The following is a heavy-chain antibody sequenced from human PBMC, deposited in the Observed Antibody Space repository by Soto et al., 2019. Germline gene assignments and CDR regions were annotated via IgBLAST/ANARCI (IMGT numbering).Heavy chain of an antibody. CDR2: IIPILGIA. J-gene: IGHJ5*02. CDR1: GGTFSSYT. CDR3: ARWVEYCSGGSCHAIDP. D-gene: IGHD2-15*01. V-gene: IGHV1-69*02. Sequence: SVKVSFKASGGTFSSYTISWVRQAPGQGLEWMGRIIPILGIANYAQKLQGRVTITADKSTSTAYMELSSLRSEDTAVYYCARWVEYCSGGSCHAIDPWGQGTLVTVSS.